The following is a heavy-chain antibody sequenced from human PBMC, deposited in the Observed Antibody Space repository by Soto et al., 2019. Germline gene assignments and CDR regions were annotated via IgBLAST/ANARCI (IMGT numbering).Heavy chain of an antibody. Sequence: GGSLRLSCAASGFTFSNYWMSWVRQAPGKGLEWVANIKQDGSEKYYVDSVKGRFTITRDNTRSSLFLQMNSLRVEDTAVYYCAYGGYNFNYWGQGT. CDR2: IKQDGSEK. D-gene: IGHD4-17*01. CDR3: AYGGYNFNY. V-gene: IGHV3-7*02. J-gene: IGHJ4*02. CDR1: GFTFSNYW.